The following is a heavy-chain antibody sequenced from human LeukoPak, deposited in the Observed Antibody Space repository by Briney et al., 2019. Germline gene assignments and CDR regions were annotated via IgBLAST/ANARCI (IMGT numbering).Heavy chain of an antibody. Sequence: ASVKVSCKASGYTFTNYDINWVRQATGQGLEWMGWMNPNSGNTGYSQKFQGRVTFTKDTSISTAYMELSSVRSEDTAVYYCARMNYYGSSDNWFDPWGQGTLVTVSS. CDR3: ARMNYYGSSDNWFDP. CDR2: MNPNSGNT. D-gene: IGHD3-10*01. CDR1: GYTFTNYD. V-gene: IGHV1-8*03. J-gene: IGHJ5*02.